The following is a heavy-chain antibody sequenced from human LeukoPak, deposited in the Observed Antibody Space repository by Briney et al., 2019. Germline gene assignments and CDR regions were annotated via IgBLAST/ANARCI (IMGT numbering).Heavy chain of an antibody. D-gene: IGHD1-14*01. V-gene: IGHV1-8*01. CDR1: GYTFTSYD. J-gene: IGHJ4*02. CDR2: MNPNSGNT. Sequence: ASVKVSCKASGYTFTSYDINWVRQATGQGLEWMGWMNPNSGNTGYAQKFQGRVTMTRSTSISTAYMELSSLRSEDTAVYYCARVPLATAPEAYWGQGTLVTVSS. CDR3: ARVPLATAPEAY.